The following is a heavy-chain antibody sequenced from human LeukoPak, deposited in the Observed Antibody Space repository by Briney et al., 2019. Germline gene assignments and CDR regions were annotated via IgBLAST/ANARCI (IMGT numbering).Heavy chain of an antibody. J-gene: IGHJ4*02. CDR3: AAWRGSNWFDY. CDR2: IFIGGST. V-gene: IGHV3-53*01. D-gene: IGHD6-13*01. CDR1: GFDVSSNS. Sequence: PGGSLRLSCAASGFDVSSNSMSWVRQAPGKGLEWVSVIFIGGSTNYANSMKGRFTISRDNSKNTLYLQMNSLRGEDTAVYYCAAWRGSNWFDYWGQGTQVTVSS.